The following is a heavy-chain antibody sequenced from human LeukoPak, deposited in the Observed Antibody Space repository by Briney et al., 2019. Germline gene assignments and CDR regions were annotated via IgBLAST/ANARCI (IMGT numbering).Heavy chain of an antibody. CDR1: GFTFSSYS. CDR3: AKDKAFLAGYFDY. J-gene: IGHJ4*02. CDR2: ISSSSSYI. V-gene: IGHV3-21*01. Sequence: GGSLRLSCAASGFTFSSYSMNWVRQAPGKGLEWVSSISSSSSYIYYADSVKGRFTISRDNAKNSLYLQMNSLRAEDTAVYYCAKDKAFLAGYFDYWGQGNLVTVSS.